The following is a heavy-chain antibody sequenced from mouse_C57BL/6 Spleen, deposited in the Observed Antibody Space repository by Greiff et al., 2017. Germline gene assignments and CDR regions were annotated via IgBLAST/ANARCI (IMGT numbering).Heavy chain of an antibody. CDR2: IDPNSGGT. V-gene: IGHV1-72*01. Sequence: SGAELVKPGASVKLSCKASGYTFTSYWMHWVKQRPGRGLEWIGRIDPNSGGTKYNEKFKSKATLTVDKPSSTAYMQLSSLTSEDSAVYYCARKVLLLREYYFDYWGQGTTLTVSS. J-gene: IGHJ2*01. D-gene: IGHD1-1*01. CDR3: ARKVLLLREYYFDY. CDR1: GYTFTSYW.